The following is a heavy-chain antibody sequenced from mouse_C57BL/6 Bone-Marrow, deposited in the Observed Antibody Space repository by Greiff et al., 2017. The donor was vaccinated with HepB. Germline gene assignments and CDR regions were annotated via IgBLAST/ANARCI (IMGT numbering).Heavy chain of an antibody. J-gene: IGHJ3*01. Sequence: EVKLMESGGDLVKPGGSLKLSCAASGFTFSSYGMSWVRQTPDKRLEWVATISSGCSYTYYPESVKGRFTISRDNAKNALYLQMSSLKSEDTAMYYCARPTDYYGSSVAWFAYWGQGTLVAVSA. CDR3: ARPTDYYGSSVAWFAY. D-gene: IGHD1-1*01. CDR1: GFTFSSYG. V-gene: IGHV5-6*01. CDR2: ISSGCSYT.